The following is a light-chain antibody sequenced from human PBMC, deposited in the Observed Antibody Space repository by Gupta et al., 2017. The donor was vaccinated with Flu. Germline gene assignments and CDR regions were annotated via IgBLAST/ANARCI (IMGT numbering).Light chain of an antibody. CDR2: EIS. V-gene: IGLV2-14*01. J-gene: IGLJ2*01. CDR1: SRNIDGYTY. Sequence: SRNIDGYTYVSWYQQHPGKAPKLIICEISNRPSGVSTRFAGSKSGTTASLTICGLQAEDEADYYCRTCTNTNPLVLFGGGTKLTVL. CDR3: RTCTNTNPLVL.